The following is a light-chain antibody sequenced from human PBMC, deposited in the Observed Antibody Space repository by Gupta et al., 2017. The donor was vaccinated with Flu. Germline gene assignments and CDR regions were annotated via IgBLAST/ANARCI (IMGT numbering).Light chain of an antibody. V-gene: IGKV1-5*03. CDR1: QNIDEW. Sequence: DIRMTQSPSTLSASIGDTVTTSCRASQNIDEWLAWYQLKPRKAPKLLIYKASTLENGVPSRFSGSGSGAKFTLTINNLQRDDSASYFCQQYFSYRSFGQGTKVEIK. J-gene: IGKJ1*01. CDR2: KAS. CDR3: QQYFSYRS.